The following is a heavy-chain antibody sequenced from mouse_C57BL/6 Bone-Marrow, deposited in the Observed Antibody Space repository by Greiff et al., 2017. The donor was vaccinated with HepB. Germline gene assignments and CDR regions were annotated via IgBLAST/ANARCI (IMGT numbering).Heavy chain of an antibody. CDR2: IYPSDSET. CDR1: GYTFTSYW. V-gene: IGHV1-61*01. D-gene: IGHD1-1*01. CDR3: AKHYGSSPLDY. Sequence: QVQLQQPGAELVRPGSSVKLSCKASGYTFTSYWMDWVKQRPGQGLEWIGNIYPSDSETHYNQKFKDKATLTVDKSSSTAYMQLSSLTSEDSAVYYCAKHYGSSPLDYWGQGTTRTVSS. J-gene: IGHJ2*01.